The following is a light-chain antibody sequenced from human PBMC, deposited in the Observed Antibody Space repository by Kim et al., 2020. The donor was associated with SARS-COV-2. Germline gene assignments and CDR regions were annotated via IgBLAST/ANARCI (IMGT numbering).Light chain of an antibody. CDR3: QAWDSSTKV. J-gene: IGLJ1*01. CDR2: QDN. Sequence: LSPGQTASITCSGDKLGDKYACWYQQKPGQSPVLVIYQDNKRPSGIPERFSGSNSGNTATLTISGTQAMDEADYYCQAWDSSTKVFGTGTKVTVL. V-gene: IGLV3-1*01. CDR1: KLGDKY.